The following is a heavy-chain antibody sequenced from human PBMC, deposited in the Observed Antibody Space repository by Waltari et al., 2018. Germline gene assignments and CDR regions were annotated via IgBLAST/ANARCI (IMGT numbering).Heavy chain of an antibody. CDR2: ISYEGRNK. Sequence: QVQLVESGGGVVQPGRSLRLSCAASGFTFSSYGMHWVRQAPGKGLEWVARISYEGRNKYYAGSVKGRFTISRDNSKNTLYLQMNSLRAEDTAVYYCAKTIRNAFDIWGQGTMVTVSS. J-gene: IGHJ3*02. CDR1: GFTFSSYG. CDR3: AKTIRNAFDI. V-gene: IGHV3-30*18.